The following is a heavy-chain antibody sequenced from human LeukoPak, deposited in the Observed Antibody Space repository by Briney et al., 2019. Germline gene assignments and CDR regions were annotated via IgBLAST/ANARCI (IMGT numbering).Heavy chain of an antibody. V-gene: IGHV2-5*01. CDR3: AHESYYYDSRNFDY. J-gene: IGHJ4*02. Sequence: SGPTLVKPTQTLTLTCTFSGFSLSTSAVGVGWIRQPPGKALEWLALIYWNDDKRYSPSLKSRLTLTKDTSKNQVVLTMTNMDPVDTATYYCAHESYYYDSRNFDYWGQGTLVTVSS. D-gene: IGHD3-22*01. CDR2: IYWNDDK. CDR1: GFSLSTSAVG.